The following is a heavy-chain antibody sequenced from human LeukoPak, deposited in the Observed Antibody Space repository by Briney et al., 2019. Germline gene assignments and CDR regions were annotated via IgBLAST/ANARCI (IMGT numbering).Heavy chain of an antibody. CDR2: IYYSGST. J-gene: IGHJ5*02. Sequence: PSETLSLTCTVSGGSISSSSYYWGWIRQPPGKGLEWIGSIYYSGSTYYNPSLKSRVTISVDTSKNQFSLKLSSVTAADTAVYYCARASNWFDPWGQGTLVTVSS. CDR1: GGSISSSSYY. CDR3: ARASNWFDP. V-gene: IGHV4-39*01.